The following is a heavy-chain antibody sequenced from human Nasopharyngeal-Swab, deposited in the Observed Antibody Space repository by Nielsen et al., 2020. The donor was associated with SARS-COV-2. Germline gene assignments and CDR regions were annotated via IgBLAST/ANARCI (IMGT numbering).Heavy chain of an antibody. J-gene: IGHJ2*01. CDR3: ARGGPAPIFDL. Sequence: SVKGRFTISGENAKNSLYLQMNSLRAGDTAVYYCARGGPAPIFDLWGRGTLVTVSS. V-gene: IGHV3-13*01. D-gene: IGHD3-16*01.